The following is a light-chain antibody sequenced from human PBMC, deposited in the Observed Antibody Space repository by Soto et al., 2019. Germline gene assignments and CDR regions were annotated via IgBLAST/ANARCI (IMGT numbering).Light chain of an antibody. CDR3: QQYNSIPWT. J-gene: IGKJ1*01. V-gene: IGKV1-5*01. CDR1: QSISSW. CDR2: DAS. Sequence: DIKMTQSPSTVSAYVGDRVTITCRASQSISSWLAWYQQKPGKAPKLLIYDASSLESGVPSRFSGSGSGTEFTLTISSLQPDDFATYYCQQYNSIPWTFGQGTKVDIK.